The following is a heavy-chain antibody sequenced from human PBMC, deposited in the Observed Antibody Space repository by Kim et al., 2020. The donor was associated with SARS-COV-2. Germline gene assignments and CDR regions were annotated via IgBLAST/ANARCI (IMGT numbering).Heavy chain of an antibody. J-gene: IGHJ4*02. D-gene: IGHD3-10*01. CDR1: GFTFSSYS. V-gene: IGHV3-48*02. Sequence: GGSLRLSCAASGFTFSSYSMNWVRQAPGKGLEWVSYISSSSSTIYYADSVKGRFTISRDNAKKSLYLQMNSLRDEDTAVYYCAGRFGDGYNHFDYWGQGTLVTVSS. CDR2: ISSSSSTI. CDR3: AGRFGDGYNHFDY.